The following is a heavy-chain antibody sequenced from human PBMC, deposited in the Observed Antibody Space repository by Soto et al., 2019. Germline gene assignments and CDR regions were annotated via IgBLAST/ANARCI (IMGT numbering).Heavy chain of an antibody. D-gene: IGHD1-26*01. CDR3: AAVGEGANYFDY. Sequence: SVKVSCKASGFTFTSSAVQCVRQARGQRLEWIGWIVVGSGNTNYTQKFQERVTITRDMSTSTAYMELSSLRSEDTAVYYCAAVGEGANYFDYWGQGTLVTVSS. CDR2: IVVGSGNT. CDR1: GFTFTSSA. V-gene: IGHV1-58*01. J-gene: IGHJ4*02.